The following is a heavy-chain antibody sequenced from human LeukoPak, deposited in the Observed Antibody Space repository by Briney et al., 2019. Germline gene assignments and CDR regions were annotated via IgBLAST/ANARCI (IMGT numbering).Heavy chain of an antibody. V-gene: IGHV4-34*01. CDR3: ARALSHCSGGSCYSPLYYIDV. Sequence: PSETLSLTCAAYGGSFSGYYRSWIRQPPGKGLEWIGEINHSGSTNYNPSLKSRVTISVDTSKNQFSLKLSSVTAADTAVYYCARALSHCSGGSCYSPLYYIDVWGKGTTVTVSS. CDR2: INHSGST. J-gene: IGHJ6*03. D-gene: IGHD2-15*01. CDR1: GGSFSGYY.